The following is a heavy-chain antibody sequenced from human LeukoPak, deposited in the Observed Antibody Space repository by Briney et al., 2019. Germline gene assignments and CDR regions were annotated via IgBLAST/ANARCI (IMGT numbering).Heavy chain of an antibody. D-gene: IGHD2-2*01. J-gene: IGHJ4*02. CDR3: AKGGLKCSSTSCSYGY. CDR2: ISGNAGST. CDR1: GFTLSSYA. Sequence: GGSLRLSCAASGFTLSSYAMSWVRQAPGKGLEWVSLISGNAGSTYYADSVKGRFTISRDNSKNTLYLQMNSLRAEDTAVYYCAKGGLKCSSTSCSYGYWGQGTLVTVSS. V-gene: IGHV3-23*01.